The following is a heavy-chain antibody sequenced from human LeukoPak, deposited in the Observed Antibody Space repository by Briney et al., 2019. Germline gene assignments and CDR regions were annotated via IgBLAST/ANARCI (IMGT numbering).Heavy chain of an antibody. CDR2: IYYSGST. J-gene: IGHJ6*02. D-gene: IGHD1-14*01. Sequence: PSETLSLTCTVSGGSISSSSYYWGWIRQPPGKGLEWIGSIYYSGSTYYNPSLKSRVTISVDTSKNQFSLKLSSVTAADTAVYYCARDWHRAGITVWGQGTTVTVSS. V-gene: IGHV4-39*02. CDR1: GGSISSSSYY. CDR3: ARDWHRAGITV.